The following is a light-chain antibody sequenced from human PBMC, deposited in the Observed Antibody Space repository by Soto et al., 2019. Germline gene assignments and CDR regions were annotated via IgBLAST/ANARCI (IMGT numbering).Light chain of an antibody. CDR2: ENN. V-gene: IGLV1-51*02. J-gene: IGLJ3*02. CDR3: GTWDSSLSTWV. CDR1: SFNIGNNF. Sequence: QSVLTQPPSVSAAPGQKVTISCSGSSFNIGNNFVSWYQQLPGTAPKLLIYENNKRPSGIPDRFSGSKSGTSATLGITGLQTGDGADYYCGTWDSSLSTWVFGGGTQLTVL.